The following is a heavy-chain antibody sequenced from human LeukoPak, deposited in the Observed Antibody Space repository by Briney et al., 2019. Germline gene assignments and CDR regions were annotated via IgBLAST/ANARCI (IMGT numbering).Heavy chain of an antibody. D-gene: IGHD6-13*01. Sequence: SVKLSCKASGGTFSSYAISWVRQAPGQGLEWMGGIIPIFGTANYAQKFQGRFTMTRDTSISTAYMELSRLRSDDTAVYYCAREIAEAYYYYYYGMDVWGQGTTVTVSS. CDR1: GGTFSSYA. CDR3: AREIAEAYYYYYYGMDV. V-gene: IGHV1-69*05. J-gene: IGHJ6*02. CDR2: IIPIFGTA.